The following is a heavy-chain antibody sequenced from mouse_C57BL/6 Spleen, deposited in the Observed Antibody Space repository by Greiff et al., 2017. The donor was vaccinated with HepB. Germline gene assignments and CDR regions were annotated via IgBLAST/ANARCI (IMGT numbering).Heavy chain of an antibody. CDR1: GFTFSSYA. Sequence: EVKLMESGGGLVKPGGSLKLSCAASGFTFSSYAMSWVRQTPEKRLEWVATISDGGSYTYYPDNVKGRFTITRDNAKNNLYLQMSHLKSEDTAMYYCAGAGDCDYYGTREYFDVWGTGTTVTVSS. CDR3: AGAGDCDYYGTREYFDV. CDR2: ISDGGSYT. V-gene: IGHV5-4*03. D-gene: IGHD1-1*01. J-gene: IGHJ1*03.